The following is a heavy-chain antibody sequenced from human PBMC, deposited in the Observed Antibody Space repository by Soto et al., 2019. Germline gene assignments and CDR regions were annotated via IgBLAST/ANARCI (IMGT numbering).Heavy chain of an antibody. V-gene: IGHV4-39*01. J-gene: IGHJ4*02. CDR1: GGSISSSSYY. CDR2: SYYSGST. Sequence: QLQLQESGPGLVKPSETLSLTCTVSGGSISSSSYYWGWIRQPPGKGLEWIGSSYYSGSTYYNPSLKSRVTISVDTSKNQFSLKLSSVTAADTAVYYCARHRGYSYGYLDYWGQGTLVTVSS. D-gene: IGHD5-18*01. CDR3: ARHRGYSYGYLDY.